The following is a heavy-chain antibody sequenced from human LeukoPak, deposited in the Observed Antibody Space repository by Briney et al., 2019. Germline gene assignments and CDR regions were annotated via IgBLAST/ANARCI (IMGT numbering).Heavy chain of an antibody. Sequence: PGGSLRLSCAASGFSFSNYAMTWVRQAPGKGLEWVSGISGSGGSTYYADSVKGRFTISRHISKNTLYLQMNSLRPEDTAVYYCAVTYYYDSSGYSYKYFDYWGQGTLVTVSS. CDR2: ISGSGGST. D-gene: IGHD3-22*01. J-gene: IGHJ4*02. V-gene: IGHV3-23*01. CDR1: GFSFSNYA. CDR3: AVTYYYDSSGYSYKYFDY.